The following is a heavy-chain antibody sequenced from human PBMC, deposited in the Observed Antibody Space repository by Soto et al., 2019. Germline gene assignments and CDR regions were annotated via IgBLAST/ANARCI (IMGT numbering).Heavy chain of an antibody. V-gene: IGHV3-30-3*01. D-gene: IGHD3-9*01. CDR2: ISYDGSNK. CDR3: ARAGRTYYDILDPFDY. J-gene: IGHJ4*02. Sequence: QVQLVESGGGVVQPGRSLRLSCAASGFTFSSYAMHWVRQAPGKGLEWVAVISYDGSNKYYADSVKGRFIISRDNSKNTLYLQMNSLRAEDTAVYYCARAGRTYYDILDPFDYWGQGTLVTVSS. CDR1: GFTFSSYA.